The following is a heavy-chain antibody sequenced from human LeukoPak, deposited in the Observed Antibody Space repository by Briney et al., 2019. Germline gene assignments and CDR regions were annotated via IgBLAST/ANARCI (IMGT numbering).Heavy chain of an antibody. CDR3: ARSNGYNSSPNY. J-gene: IGHJ4*02. Sequence: GGSLRLSCAASGFTFSSYAMSRVRQAPGKGLEWVSYISTSSNTIYYADSVKGRFTISRDNAKNSLYLQMNSLRAEDTAVYYCARSNGYNSSPNYWGQGTLVTVSS. CDR1: GFTFSSYA. CDR2: ISTSSNTI. V-gene: IGHV3-48*01. D-gene: IGHD6-13*01.